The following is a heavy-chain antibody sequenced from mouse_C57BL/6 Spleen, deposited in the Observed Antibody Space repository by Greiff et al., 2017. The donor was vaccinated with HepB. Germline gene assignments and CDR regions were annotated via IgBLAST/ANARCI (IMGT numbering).Heavy chain of an antibody. CDR2: ISYDGSN. D-gene: IGHD2-3*01. CDR3: ARNDGYYGAYYAMDY. CDR1: GYSITSGYY. V-gene: IGHV3-6*01. J-gene: IGHJ4*01. Sequence: DVKLQESGPGLVKPSQSLSLTCSVTGYSITSGYYWNWIRQFPGNKLEWMGYISYDGSNNYNPSLKNRISITRDTSKNQFFLKLNSVTTEDTATYYCARNDGYYGAYYAMDYWGQGTSVTVSS.